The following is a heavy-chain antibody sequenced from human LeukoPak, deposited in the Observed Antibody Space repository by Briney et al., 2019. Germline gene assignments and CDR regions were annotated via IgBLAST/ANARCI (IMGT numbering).Heavy chain of an antibody. CDR1: GFTFGNAW. V-gene: IGHV3-15*01. D-gene: IGHD7-27*01. Sequence: GGSLRLSCAASGFTFGNAWMNWVRQAPGKGLEWVGRIKSKTDGGTTDYAAPVKGRFTISRDDSRHTLYLQVNSLKTEDTAVYYCTTGNWGSFSYWGQGTLVTVSS. J-gene: IGHJ4*02. CDR2: IKSKTDGGTT. CDR3: TTGNWGSFSY.